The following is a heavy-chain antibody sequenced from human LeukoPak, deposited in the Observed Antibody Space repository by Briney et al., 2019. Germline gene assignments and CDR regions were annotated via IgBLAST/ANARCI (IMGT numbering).Heavy chain of an antibody. J-gene: IGHJ4*02. V-gene: IGHV3-7*04. CDR2: IKQDGSDK. CDR3: ARIYCSGGSCTFDY. CDR1: GFTFSSYW. Sequence: QAGGSLRLSCADSGFTFSSYWMTWVRQAPGKGLEWVASIKQDGSDKYYEDSVKGRSTISRDNAKNSLYLQMNSLRAEDTPVYYCARIYCSGGSCTFDYWGQGPLVTVSS. D-gene: IGHD2-15*01.